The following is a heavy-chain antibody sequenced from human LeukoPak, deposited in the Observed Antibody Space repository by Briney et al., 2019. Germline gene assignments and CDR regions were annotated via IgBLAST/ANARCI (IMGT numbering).Heavy chain of an antibody. V-gene: IGHV4-30-4*08. CDR1: GGSISSGDYY. Sequence: SQTLSLTCTVSGGSISSGDYYWSWIRQPPGKGLEWIGYIYYSGSTYYNPSLKSRVTISVDTSKNQFSLKLSSVTAADTAVYYCARGEVLRFLEWFDAFDIWGQGTMVTVSS. J-gene: IGHJ3*02. D-gene: IGHD3-3*01. CDR2: IYYSGST. CDR3: ARGEVLRFLEWFDAFDI.